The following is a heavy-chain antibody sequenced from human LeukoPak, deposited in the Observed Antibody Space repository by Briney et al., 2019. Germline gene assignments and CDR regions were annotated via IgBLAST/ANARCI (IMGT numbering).Heavy chain of an antibody. J-gene: IGHJ4*02. Sequence: ASVKVSCKASGYTFTGYYMHWVRQAPGQGLEWMGWINPNTGGTNYAQKFQGRVTMTRDTSISTAYMELSRLRSDDTAVYYCARRTLAGTYFDYWGQGTLVTVSS. D-gene: IGHD6-19*01. V-gene: IGHV1-2*02. CDR1: GYTFTGYY. CDR3: ARRTLAGTYFDY. CDR2: INPNTGGT.